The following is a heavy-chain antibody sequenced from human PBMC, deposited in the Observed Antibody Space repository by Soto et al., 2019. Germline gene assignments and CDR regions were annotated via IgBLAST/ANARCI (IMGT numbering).Heavy chain of an antibody. J-gene: IGHJ5*02. CDR3: ARDYSGLLWFGESRSHNWFDP. CDR1: GFTFSSYC. D-gene: IGHD3-10*01. Sequence: AGGALRLSCAASGFTFSSYCMHWGRQAPGKGLGWVAVIWYDGSNKYYADSVKGRFTISRDNSKNTLYLQMNSLRAEDTAVYYCARDYSGLLWFGESRSHNWFDPWGQGTLVTVSS. CDR2: IWYDGSNK. V-gene: IGHV3-33*01.